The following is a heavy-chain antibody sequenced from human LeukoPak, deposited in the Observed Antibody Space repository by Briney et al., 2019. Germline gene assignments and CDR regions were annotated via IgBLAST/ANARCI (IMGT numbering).Heavy chain of an antibody. CDR3: ARDGEYYDSRGSYFDS. CDR2: INPSSGST. V-gene: IGHV1-46*01. Sequence: ASVKVSCKASGYTFTSYYMHWVRQAPGQGLEWMGIINPSSGSTSNGQKFQGRVTMTRDTSTSTVYMELSSLRSEDTAVYYCARDGEYYDSRGSYFDSWGQGTLVTVSS. CDR1: GYTFTSYY. J-gene: IGHJ4*02. D-gene: IGHD3-22*01.